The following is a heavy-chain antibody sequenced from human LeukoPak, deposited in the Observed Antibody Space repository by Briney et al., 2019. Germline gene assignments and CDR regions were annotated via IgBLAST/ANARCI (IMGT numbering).Heavy chain of an antibody. CDR2: ISAYNGNT. J-gene: IGHJ4*02. CDR1: GYTFTSYG. D-gene: IGHD2-2*01. V-gene: IGHV1-18*01. Sequence: ASVKVSCKASGYTFTSYGISWVRQAPGQGLEWMGWISAYNGNTNYAQKLQGRVTMTTDTSTSTAYMELRSLRPDDTAVYYCARGPYCSSTSCYFDFDYWGQGTLVTVSS. CDR3: ARGPYCSSTSCYFDFDY.